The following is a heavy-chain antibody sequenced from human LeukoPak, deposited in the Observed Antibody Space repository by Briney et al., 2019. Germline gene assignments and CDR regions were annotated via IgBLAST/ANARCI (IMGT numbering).Heavy chain of an antibody. CDR3: ARGADYDILTGFDY. Sequence: SETLSLTCTVSGGSISSSSYYWSWIRQPPGKGLEWIGYIYYSGSTNYNPSLKSRVTISVDTSKNQFSLKLSSVTAADTAVYYCARGADYDILTGFDYWGQGTLVTVSS. J-gene: IGHJ4*02. V-gene: IGHV4-61*01. CDR1: GGSISSSSYY. CDR2: IYYSGST. D-gene: IGHD3-9*01.